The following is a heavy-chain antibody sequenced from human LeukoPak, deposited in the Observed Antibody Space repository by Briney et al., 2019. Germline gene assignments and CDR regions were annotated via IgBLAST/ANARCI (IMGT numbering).Heavy chain of an antibody. CDR2: ISSSSSYI. J-gene: IGHJ6*03. Sequence: PGGSLRLSCAASGFTFSSYSMNWVRQAPGKGLEWVSSISSSSSYIYYADSVKGRFTISRDNAKNSLYLQMNSLRAEDAAVYYCASSSRYYYYMDVWGKGTTVIISS. CDR1: GFTFSSYS. CDR3: ASSSRYYYYMDV. V-gene: IGHV3-21*01. D-gene: IGHD2-15*01.